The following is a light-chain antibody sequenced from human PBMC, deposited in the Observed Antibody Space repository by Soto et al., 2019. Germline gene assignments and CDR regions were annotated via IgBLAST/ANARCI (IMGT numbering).Light chain of an antibody. CDR3: QHYNNWIFS. CDR1: QSVSSY. V-gene: IGKV3-11*01. J-gene: IGKJ5*01. Sequence: EIGLTQSPATLSLSPGERATLSCRASQSVSSYLAWYQQKPGQAPRLLIYDASNRATGIPARFSGTGSETDFTLTISGLQSEASALNFCQHYNNWIFSFCQRTRLEI. CDR2: DAS.